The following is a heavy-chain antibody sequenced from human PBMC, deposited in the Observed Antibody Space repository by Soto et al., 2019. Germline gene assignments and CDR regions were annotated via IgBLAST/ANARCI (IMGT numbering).Heavy chain of an antibody. CDR1: GGSFSGYY. J-gene: IGHJ4*02. V-gene: IGHV4-34*01. D-gene: IGHD6-6*01. CDR2: INHSGST. Sequence: SETLSLTCAVYGGSFSGYYWSWIRQPPGKGLEWIGEINHSGSTNYNPSLKSRVTISVDTSKNQFSLKLSSVTAADTAVYYCASFPYSSSPGNVDYWGQGTLVTVSS. CDR3: ASFPYSSSPGNVDY.